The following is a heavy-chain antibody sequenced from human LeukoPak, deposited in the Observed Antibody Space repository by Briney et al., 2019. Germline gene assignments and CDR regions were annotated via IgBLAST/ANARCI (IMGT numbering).Heavy chain of an antibody. V-gene: IGHV3-21*01. CDR2: ISSSSSYI. J-gene: IGHJ4*02. Sequence: TGGSLRLSCAASGFTFSSYSMYWVRQAPGKGLEWVSSISSSSSYIYYADSVKGRFTISRDNAKNSLYLQMNSLRAEDTAVYYCASPYSSRWYELCYWGQGTLVTVSS. CDR3: ASPYSSRWYELCY. D-gene: IGHD6-13*01. CDR1: GFTFSSYS.